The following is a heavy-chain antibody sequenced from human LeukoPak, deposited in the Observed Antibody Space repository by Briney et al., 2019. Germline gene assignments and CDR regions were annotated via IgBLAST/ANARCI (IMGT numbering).Heavy chain of an antibody. CDR1: GDSISSSNCY. CDR2: IYFSGGT. V-gene: IGHV4-39*01. Sequence: SETLSLTCTVSGDSISSSNCYWGWIRQPPGKGLEWIGSIYFSGGTYYNASLKSRVTISVDTSKNQFSLKLSPVTAADTAVYYCARQTGSGLFSLPGGQGTLVTVSS. D-gene: IGHD3-10*01. CDR3: ARQTGSGLFSLP. J-gene: IGHJ4*02.